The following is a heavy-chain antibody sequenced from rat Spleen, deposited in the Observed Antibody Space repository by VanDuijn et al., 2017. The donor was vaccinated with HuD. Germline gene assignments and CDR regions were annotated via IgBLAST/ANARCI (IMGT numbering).Heavy chain of an antibody. V-gene: IGHV5-29*01. J-gene: IGHJ2*01. D-gene: IGHD1-9*01. CDR2: ISSDGRRN. Sequence: EVQLVESDGGLVQPGRSLKLSCAASGFTFTDYYMAWVRQAPTKGLEWVATISSDGRRNYYRDSVKGRFTISRDNAKSSLYLQMDSLRSADTATYYCVRHGYTRYYFDYWGQGVMVTVSS. CDR3: VRHGYTRYYFDY. CDR1: GFTFTDYY.